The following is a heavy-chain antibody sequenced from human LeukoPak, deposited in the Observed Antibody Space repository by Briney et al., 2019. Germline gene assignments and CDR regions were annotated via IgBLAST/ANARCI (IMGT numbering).Heavy chain of an antibody. J-gene: IGHJ5*02. Sequence: PETLSLTCTVSGGSISNYYWSWIRQPPGKGLDWIGYIYYNGGANYNPSLKSRVTISVDTSKNQFSLKLSSVTAADTAVYYCARDRASSGWYGVGFDPWGQGTLVTVSS. CDR3: ARDRASSGWYGVGFDP. D-gene: IGHD6-19*01. CDR1: GGSISNYY. CDR2: IYYNGGA. V-gene: IGHV4-59*01.